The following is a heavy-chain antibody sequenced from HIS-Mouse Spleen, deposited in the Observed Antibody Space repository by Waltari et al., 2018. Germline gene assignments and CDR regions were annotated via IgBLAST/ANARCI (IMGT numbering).Heavy chain of an antibody. D-gene: IGHD6-13*01. CDR3: AREIPYSSSWYDWYFDL. V-gene: IGHV4-39*07. CDR1: GGSISRSSYS. J-gene: IGHJ2*01. Sequence: QLQLQESGPGLVKPSETLSLTCTVSGGSISRSSYSWGWIRQPPGKGLEWIGRIYYSGSTYYNPSLKSRVTISVDTSKNQFSLKLSSVTAADTAVYYCAREIPYSSSWYDWYFDLWGRGTLVTVSS. CDR2: IYYSGST.